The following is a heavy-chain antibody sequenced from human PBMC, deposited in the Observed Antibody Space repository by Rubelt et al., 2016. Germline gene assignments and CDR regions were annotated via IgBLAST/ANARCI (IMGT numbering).Heavy chain of an antibody. CDR2: IYYSGST. J-gene: IGHJ5*02. D-gene: IGHD4-17*01. CDR3: ARGGTTNWFDP. Sequence: QLQLQESGPGLVKPSETLSLTCTVSGGSISSSSYYWGWIRQPPGKGLEWIGSIYYSGSTSYNPSLQSRVTISVDTSKNQFSLTLNSVTASDTAVYYCARGGTTNWFDPWGQGTLVTVSS. CDR1: GGSISSSSYY. V-gene: IGHV4-39*07.